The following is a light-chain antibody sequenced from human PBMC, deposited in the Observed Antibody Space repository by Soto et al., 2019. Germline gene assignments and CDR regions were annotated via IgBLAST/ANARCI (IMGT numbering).Light chain of an antibody. V-gene: IGKV1-39*01. CDR1: QSIRSS. J-gene: IGKJ3*01. Sequence: DIQMTQSPSSLSASVGDRVTITGRTSQSIRSSLNWYQQKPGKAPNLLIYAASRLQSGVPSRFSGSGSGTDFTLTISSLQPADFATYYCQQSYSTPFTFGPGTKVDIK. CDR2: AAS. CDR3: QQSYSTPFT.